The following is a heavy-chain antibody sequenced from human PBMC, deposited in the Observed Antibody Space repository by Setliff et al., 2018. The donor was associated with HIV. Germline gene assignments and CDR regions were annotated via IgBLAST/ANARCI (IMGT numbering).Heavy chain of an antibody. CDR1: NGSISSGTFY. CDR2: INTSGST. D-gene: IGHD6-13*01. CDR3: AGDFKRYNSPCRFDP. J-gene: IGHJ5*02. V-gene: IGHV4-61*02. Sequence: PSETLSLTCTVSNGSISSGTFYWNWIRQPAGKGLEWIGRINTSGSTNYNPSLKSRVTISVDKSQNQFSLKLSSVTAADTAVYYCAGDFKRYNSPCRFDPWGQGTLVTVSS.